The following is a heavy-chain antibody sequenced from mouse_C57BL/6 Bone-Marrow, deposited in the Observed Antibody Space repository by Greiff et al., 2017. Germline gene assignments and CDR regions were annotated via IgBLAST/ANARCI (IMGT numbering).Heavy chain of an antibody. V-gene: IGHV1-42*01. CDR2: INPSTGGT. CDR1: GYSFTGYY. D-gene: IGHD2-4*01. Sequence: EVQLQQSGPELVKPGASVKISCKASGYSFTGYYMNWVKQSPEKSLEWIGAINPSTGGTTYNQKFKAKATLTVDNSSSTADMQLKSLTSEDSAVYYCARFYDDYDVWYFDVGGTGTTVTVSS. CDR3: ARFYDDYDVWYFDV. J-gene: IGHJ1*03.